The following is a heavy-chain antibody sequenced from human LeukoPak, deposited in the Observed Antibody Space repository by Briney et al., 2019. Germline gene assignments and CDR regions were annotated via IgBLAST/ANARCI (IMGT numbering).Heavy chain of an antibody. CDR1: GYTLTDYY. CDR2: INPNSGVT. J-gene: IGHJ4*02. D-gene: IGHD4-11*01. V-gene: IGHV1-2*02. CDR3: ARAHMTTVTLGDY. Sequence: ASVKVSCKAPGYTLTDYYIRWVRQAPGQGLEWMGWINPNSGVTNYAQKFQGRVTLTRDTPISTAYMEVSRLRSDDTAVYYCARAHMTTVTLGDYWGQGTLVTVSS.